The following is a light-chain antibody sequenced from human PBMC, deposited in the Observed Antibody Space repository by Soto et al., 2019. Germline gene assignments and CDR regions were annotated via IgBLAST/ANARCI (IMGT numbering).Light chain of an antibody. CDR2: DVS. J-gene: IGLJ1*01. CDR1: SSDVGGYNY. V-gene: IGLV2-11*01. CDR3: CSYAGSYTYV. Sequence: QSALTQPRSVSGSPGQSVTISCTGTSSDVGGYNYVSWYQQHPGKAPKLMIYDVSKRPSGVPDRFSGSKSGNTASLTISGLRAEDEDDYYCCSYAGSYTYVFGTGTKLTVL.